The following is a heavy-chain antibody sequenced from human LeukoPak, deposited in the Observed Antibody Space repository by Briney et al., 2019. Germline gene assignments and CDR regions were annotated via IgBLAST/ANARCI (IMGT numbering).Heavy chain of an antibody. CDR3: ARGIKTRTYYYDSSGYYPDWYYYYMDV. Sequence: PSETLSLTCAVYGGSFSGYYWSWIRQPPGKGLEWIGEINHSGSTNYNPSLKSRVTISVDTSKNQFSLKLSSVTAADTAVYYCARGIKTRTYYYDSSGYYPDWYYYYMDVWGKGTTVTVSS. J-gene: IGHJ6*03. CDR2: INHSGST. V-gene: IGHV4-34*01. CDR1: GGSFSGYY. D-gene: IGHD3-22*01.